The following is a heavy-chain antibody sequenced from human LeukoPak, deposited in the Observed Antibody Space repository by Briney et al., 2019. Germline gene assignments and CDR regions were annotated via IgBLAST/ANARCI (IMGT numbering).Heavy chain of an antibody. V-gene: IGHV1-18*01. CDR2: ISAYNGNT. D-gene: IGHD1-26*01. CDR1: GYTFTSYD. CDR3: ARDRVIGSSRGWFDP. J-gene: IGHJ5*02. Sequence: ASVKVSCKASGYTFTSYDISWVRQAPGQGLEWMGWISAYNGNTNYAQKLQGRVTMTTDTSTSTAYMELRSLRSDDTAVYYCARDRVIGSSRGWFDPWGQGTLVTVSS.